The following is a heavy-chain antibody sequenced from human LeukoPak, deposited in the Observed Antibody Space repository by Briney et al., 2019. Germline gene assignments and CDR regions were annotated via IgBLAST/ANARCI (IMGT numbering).Heavy chain of an antibody. CDR1: GFTFSDNN. CDR2: MSPDGDKK. J-gene: IGHJ4*02. V-gene: IGHV3-30-3*01. Sequence: PGRSLRLSCAASGFTFSDNNMNWVGKPPAMGLNWVALMSPDGDKKYYADSVKGRFTISRDNSKNTVDLQLNSLRAEDTAVYYCARDLIGRYTFDYCGQGTLVTVSS. CDR3: ARDLIGRYTFDY. D-gene: IGHD3-10*01.